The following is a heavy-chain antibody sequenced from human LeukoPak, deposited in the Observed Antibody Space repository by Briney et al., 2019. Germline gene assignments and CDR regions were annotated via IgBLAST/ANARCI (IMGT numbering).Heavy chain of an antibody. CDR2: INTNTGNP. Sequence: GASVKVSCKASGYTFTSYAMNWVRQAPGQGLEWMGWINTNTGNPTYAQGFTGRFVFSLDTSVSTAYLQISSLKAEDTAVYYCGNFWGGVIVANDYWGQGTLSPSPQ. CDR3: GNFWGGVIVANDY. V-gene: IGHV7-4-1*02. D-gene: IGHD3-16*02. CDR1: GYTFTSYA. J-gene: IGHJ4*02.